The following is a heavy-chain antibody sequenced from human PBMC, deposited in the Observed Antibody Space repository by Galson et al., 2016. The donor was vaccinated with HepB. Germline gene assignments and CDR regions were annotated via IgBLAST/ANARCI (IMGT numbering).Heavy chain of an antibody. Sequence: SLRLSCAASGFTFTSDSMNWVRQAPEKGLEWISYISGSGVNIRYAASVEGRFTISRDNAKNSLYLQMNSPRDEDTAIYYCARDYDYDCSDYHGGAFWGQGTLVTVSS. CDR1: GFTFTSDS. D-gene: IGHD3-22*01. J-gene: IGHJ4*02. V-gene: IGHV3-48*02. CDR2: ISGSGVNI. CDR3: ARDYDYDCSDYHGGAF.